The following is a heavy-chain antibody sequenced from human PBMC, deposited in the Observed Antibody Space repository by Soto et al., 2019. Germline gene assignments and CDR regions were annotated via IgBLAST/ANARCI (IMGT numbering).Heavy chain of an antibody. CDR1: GFTFSSYG. D-gene: IGHD2-2*01. Sequence: QVQLVESGGGVVQPGRSLRLSCAASGFTFSSYGMHWVRQAPGKGLEWVAVIWYDGSNKYYADSVKGRFTISRDNSKNTLYLQMNSLRAEDTAVYYCARSYCSSTSCYDLREYYYYYYMDVWGKGTTVTVSS. CDR3: ARSYCSSTSCYDLREYYYYYYMDV. J-gene: IGHJ6*03. CDR2: IWYDGSNK. V-gene: IGHV3-33*01.